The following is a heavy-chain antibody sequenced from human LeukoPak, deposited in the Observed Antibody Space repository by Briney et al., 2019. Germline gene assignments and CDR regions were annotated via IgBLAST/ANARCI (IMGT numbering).Heavy chain of an antibody. CDR2: INAGNGNT. CDR3: ASSREGRVDSETRLVDY. D-gene: IGHD1-7*01. J-gene: IGHJ4*02. CDR1: GYTFTSYA. V-gene: IGHV1-3*01. Sequence: ASVKVSCKASGYTFTSYAMHWVRHAPGQRLEWMGWINAGNGNTKYSQNFQGRVTITRDTSASTAYMELRSLRSEDTAVYYCASSREGRVDSETRLVDYWGQGTLVTVSS.